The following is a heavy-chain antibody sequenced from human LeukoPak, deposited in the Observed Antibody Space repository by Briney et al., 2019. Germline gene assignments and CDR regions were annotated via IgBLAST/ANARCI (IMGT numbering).Heavy chain of an antibody. J-gene: IGHJ4*02. D-gene: IGHD2/OR15-2a*01. CDR3: ARENTFEGLVDY. V-gene: IGHV3-66*02. CDR1: GFTVSSNY. Sequence: PGGSLRLSCAASGFTVSSNYMSWVRQAPGKGLEWVSIIYSGGSTYYADSVKGRFTISRDNSKNTLYLQMNSLRAEDTAVYYCARENTFEGLVDYWGQGTLVTVSS. CDR2: IYSGGST.